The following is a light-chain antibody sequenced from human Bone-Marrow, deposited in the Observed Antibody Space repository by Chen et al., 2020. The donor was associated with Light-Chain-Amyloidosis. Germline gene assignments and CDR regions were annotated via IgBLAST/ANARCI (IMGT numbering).Light chain of an antibody. Sequence: EIVLTQSPGTLSLSPGEGANLSCRASQTISSNYLTWYQQKFGQAPRLLIYGSSSSATGIPDRFTGSGSATDFTLTINRLEPEDFAMYYCQQYGTSPLTFGGGTKVGIK. CDR2: GSS. J-gene: IGKJ4*01. CDR3: QQYGTSPLT. V-gene: IGKV3-20*01. CDR1: QTISSNY.